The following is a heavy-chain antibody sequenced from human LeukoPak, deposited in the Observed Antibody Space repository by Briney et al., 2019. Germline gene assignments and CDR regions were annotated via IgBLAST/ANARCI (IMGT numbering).Heavy chain of an antibody. Sequence: GGSLRLSCAASGFTFSSYAMSWVRQAPGKGLEWVSAIGGSGGSTYYADSVKGRFTISRDNSKNTLYLQMNSLRAEDTAVYYCAKGPLMLYGDYGRFSDYWGQGTLVTVSS. J-gene: IGHJ4*02. CDR1: GFTFSSYA. CDR2: IGGSGGST. V-gene: IGHV3-23*01. D-gene: IGHD4-17*01. CDR3: AKGPLMLYGDYGRFSDY.